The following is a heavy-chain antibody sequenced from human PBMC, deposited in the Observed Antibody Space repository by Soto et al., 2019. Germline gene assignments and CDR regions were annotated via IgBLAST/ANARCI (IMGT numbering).Heavy chain of an antibody. V-gene: IGHV3-66*01. CDR3: ARDGPRRESLAFDI. CDR2: IYSGGST. Sequence: EVQLVESGGGLVQPGGSLRLSCAASGFTVSSNYMSWVRQAPGKGLEWVSVIYSGGSTYYADSVKGRFTIYRDNSKNTLYLQMNSLRAEDTAVYYCARDGPRRESLAFDIWGQGTMLTVSS. J-gene: IGHJ3*02. CDR1: GFTVSSNY.